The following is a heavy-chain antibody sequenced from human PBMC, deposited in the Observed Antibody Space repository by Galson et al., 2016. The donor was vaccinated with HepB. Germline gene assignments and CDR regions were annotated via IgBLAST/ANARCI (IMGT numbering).Heavy chain of an antibody. Sequence: SLRLSCADSGFTFNTYGMNWVRQAPGKGLEWVSYISSASSIKYYADSVKGRFTISRDNARHSLCLEMNSLRGEDTAMYYCARDYVPGAWGQGVLVTVSS. D-gene: IGHD3-10*01. CDR1: GFTFNTYG. V-gene: IGHV3-48*04. CDR2: ISSASSIK. J-gene: IGHJ5*02. CDR3: ARDYVPGA.